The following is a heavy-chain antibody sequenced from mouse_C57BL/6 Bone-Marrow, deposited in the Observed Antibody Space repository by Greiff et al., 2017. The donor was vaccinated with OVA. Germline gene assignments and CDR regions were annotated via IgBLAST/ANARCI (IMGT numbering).Heavy chain of an antibody. J-gene: IGHJ1*03. V-gene: IGHV1-19*01. D-gene: IGHD2-4*01. Sequence: EVMLVESGPVLVKPGASVKMSCKASGYTFTDYYMNWVKQSHGKSLEWIGVINPYNGGTSYNQKFKGKATLTVDKSSSTAYMELNSLTSEDSAVYYCARYDYDGGPWYFDVWGTGTTVTVSS. CDR1: GYTFTDYY. CDR2: INPYNGGT. CDR3: ARYDYDGGPWYFDV.